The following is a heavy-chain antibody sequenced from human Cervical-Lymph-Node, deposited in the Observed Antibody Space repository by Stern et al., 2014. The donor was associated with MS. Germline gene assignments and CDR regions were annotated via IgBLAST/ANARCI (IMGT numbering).Heavy chain of an antibody. Sequence: MQLVESGGGVVQPGRSLRLSCAASGFTFSSYGMHWVRQAPGKGLEWVAVIWYDGSNKYYADSVKGRFTISRDNSKTTLYLPMNSLRAEHTAVYYCARSRGYYYYGMDVWGQGTTVTVSS. CDR1: GFTFSSYG. CDR2: IWYDGSNK. CDR3: ARSRGYYYYGMDV. V-gene: IGHV3-33*01. J-gene: IGHJ6*02.